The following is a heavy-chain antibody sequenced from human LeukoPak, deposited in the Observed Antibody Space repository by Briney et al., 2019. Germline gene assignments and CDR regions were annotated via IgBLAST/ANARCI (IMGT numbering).Heavy chain of an antibody. CDR2: ISSSSSYI. Sequence: GGSLRLSCAASGFTFSSYSMNWVRQAPGKGLEWVSSISSSSSYIYYADSVKGRFTISRENAKNSLYLQMNSLRAGDTAVYYCARGSKGSQGAFDIWGQGTMVTVSS. V-gene: IGHV3-21*01. D-gene: IGHD3-10*01. CDR1: GFTFSSYS. CDR3: ARGSKGSQGAFDI. J-gene: IGHJ3*02.